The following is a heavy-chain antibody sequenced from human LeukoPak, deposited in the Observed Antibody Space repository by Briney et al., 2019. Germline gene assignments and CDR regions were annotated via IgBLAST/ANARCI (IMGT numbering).Heavy chain of an antibody. CDR3: ARDPRGYYVVPDY. CDR1: GFTFSTHD. J-gene: IGHJ4*02. CDR2: TVGSGGTT. V-gene: IGHV3-23*01. Sequence: TGGSLRLSCAASGFTFSTHDMSWVRQAPGKGLEWVSTTVGSGGTTYYADSVKGRFTISRDNSKNTLSLQMNSLRAEDTAVYYCARDPRGYYVVPDYWGQGTLVTVSS. D-gene: IGHD3-22*01.